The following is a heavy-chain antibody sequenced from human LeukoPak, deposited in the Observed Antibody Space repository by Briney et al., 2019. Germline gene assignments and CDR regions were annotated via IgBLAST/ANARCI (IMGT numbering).Heavy chain of an antibody. Sequence: PGGSLRLSCAASGFTFSSYSMNWVRQAPGKGLEWLSYISSSSSTIYYADSVKGRFTISRDNAKNSLYLQMNSLRADDTAVYYCARDLSHATGVITTASIGYWGQGTLVTVSS. CDR1: GFTFSSYS. CDR3: ARDLSHATGVITTASIGY. D-gene: IGHD3-22*01. CDR2: ISSSSSTI. J-gene: IGHJ4*02. V-gene: IGHV3-48*01.